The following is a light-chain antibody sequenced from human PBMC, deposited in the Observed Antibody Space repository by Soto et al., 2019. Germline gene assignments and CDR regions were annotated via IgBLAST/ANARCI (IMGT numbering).Light chain of an antibody. Sequence: EVVMTQSPATLSLSPGERATLSCRASQSVDTFLAWYQQKPGQAPRLLIYDASNRATGIPARFSGSGSGTEFTLTISSLQSEDFAVYYCQQYNNWPLTFGQGTRLEIK. J-gene: IGKJ5*01. CDR2: DAS. CDR3: QQYNNWPLT. CDR1: QSVDTF. V-gene: IGKV3D-15*01.